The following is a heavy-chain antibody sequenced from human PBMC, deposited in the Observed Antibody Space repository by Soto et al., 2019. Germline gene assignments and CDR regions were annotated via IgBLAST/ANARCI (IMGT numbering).Heavy chain of an antibody. CDR2: ISSRSTYL. J-gene: IGHJ4*02. D-gene: IGHD6-25*01. Sequence: GGSLRLSCAASGFTFSNYTMNWVRQAPGKGLEWVSSISSRSTYLYYADSVKGRFTISRDNAKNSLYLQMNSLRAEDTAVYYCARVPQRIAAAGTSNRYYFDYWGQGALVTVSS. CDR3: ARVPQRIAAAGTSNRYYFDY. V-gene: IGHV3-21*01. CDR1: GFTFSNYT.